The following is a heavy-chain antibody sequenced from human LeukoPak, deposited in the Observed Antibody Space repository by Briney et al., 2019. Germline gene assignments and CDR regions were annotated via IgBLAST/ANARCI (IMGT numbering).Heavy chain of an antibody. D-gene: IGHD1-1*01. CDR3: TANER. Sequence: ETLSLTCAVYGGSFSGYYWSWIRQPPGKGLEWVASIKEDGSEKYYVDSVKGRFTISRDNAKNSLHLQMNSLRAEDTAVYFCTANERWGLGTLVTVSS. CDR1: GGSFSGYY. V-gene: IGHV3-7*01. J-gene: IGHJ4*02. CDR2: IKEDGSEK.